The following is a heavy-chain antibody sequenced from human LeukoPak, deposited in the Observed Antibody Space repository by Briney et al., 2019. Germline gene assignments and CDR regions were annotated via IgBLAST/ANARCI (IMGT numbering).Heavy chain of an antibody. J-gene: IGHJ4*02. D-gene: IGHD4-17*01. CDR2: ISYDGTNK. CDR1: GFTFSSYG. CDR3: LRDFDY. Sequence: GGSLRLSCAASGFTFSSYGMHWVRQAPGRGLEWVAVISYDGTNKYYADSVKGRFTISRDNSKNTLYLQMDSLRAEDTAVYYCLRDFDYWGRGTLVTVSS. V-gene: IGHV3-30*03.